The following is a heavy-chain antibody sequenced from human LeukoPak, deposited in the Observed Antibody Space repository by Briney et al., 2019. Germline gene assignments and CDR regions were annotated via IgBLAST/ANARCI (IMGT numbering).Heavy chain of an antibody. Sequence: PGGSLRLSCAASGFTFSSYWMSWVRQAPGKGLEWVSAISGSGGSTYYADSVKGRFTISRDNSKNTLYLQMNSLRAEDTAVYYCAKGSSSWSLGAPIDYWGQGTLVTVSS. CDR3: AKGSSSWSLGAPIDY. CDR2: ISGSGGST. V-gene: IGHV3-23*01. D-gene: IGHD6-13*01. CDR1: GFTFSSYW. J-gene: IGHJ4*02.